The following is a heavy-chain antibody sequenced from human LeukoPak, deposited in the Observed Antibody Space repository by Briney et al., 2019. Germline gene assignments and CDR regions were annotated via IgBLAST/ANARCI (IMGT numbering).Heavy chain of an antibody. CDR1: GYTFTSYD. Sequence: ASVKVSCKASGYTFTSYDINWVRQATGQGLEWMGWMNPNSGNTGYAQKFQGRVTITRNTSISTAYMELSSLRSEDTAVYDCARVGYSSTWYPYYWGQGTLVTVSS. CDR2: MNPNSGNT. J-gene: IGHJ4*02. D-gene: IGHD6-13*01. V-gene: IGHV1-8*03. CDR3: ARVGYSSTWYPYY.